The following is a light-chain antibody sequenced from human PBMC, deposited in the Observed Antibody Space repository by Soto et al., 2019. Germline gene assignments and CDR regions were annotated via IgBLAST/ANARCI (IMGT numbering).Light chain of an antibody. Sequence: SYELTQPLSVSVALGQRARITCGGNNIASNNVHWYQQKPGQAPVLVIYRIANRPSGIPERFSGSNSGNTATLTISRAQAGDEADYYCQVWDSSTPVVFGGGTKVTVL. CDR3: QVWDSSTPVV. CDR2: RIA. V-gene: IGLV3-9*01. CDR1: NIASNN. J-gene: IGLJ2*01.